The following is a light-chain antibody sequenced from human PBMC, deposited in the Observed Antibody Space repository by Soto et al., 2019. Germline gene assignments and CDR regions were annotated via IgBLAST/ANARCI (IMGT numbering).Light chain of an antibody. J-gene: IGKJ3*01. CDR2: AAS. CDR1: QGMSSY. CDR3: KQYYSYPFT. Sequence: AIRMTQSPSSLSASTGDRVTITCRASQGMSSYLAWYQQKPGKAPKLLIYAASTLQSGVTSRFSGSGSGTDFTLTISCLQSEDFATYYCKQYYSYPFTFGPGTKVDIK. V-gene: IGKV1-8*01.